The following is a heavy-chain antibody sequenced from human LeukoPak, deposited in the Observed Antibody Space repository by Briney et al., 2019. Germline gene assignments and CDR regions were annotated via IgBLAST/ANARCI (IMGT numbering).Heavy chain of an antibody. CDR1: GFSFNKYW. D-gene: IGHD1-26*01. CDR2: IKQDGSDK. J-gene: IGHJ4*02. CDR3: ARMVEWELHIDY. Sequence: GGSLRLSCAASGFSFNKYWMSWVRQAPGKGLEWVANIKQDGSDKYYVDSVKGRFTISRDNAKNSLYLQMNSLRAEDTAVYYCARMVEWELHIDYWGQGTLVTVSS. V-gene: IGHV3-7*01.